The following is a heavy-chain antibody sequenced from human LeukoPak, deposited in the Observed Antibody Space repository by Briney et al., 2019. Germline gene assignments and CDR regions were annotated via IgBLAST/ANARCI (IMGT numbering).Heavy chain of an antibody. D-gene: IGHD6-19*01. V-gene: IGHV4-59*12. CDR1: GGSISSYY. J-gene: IGHJ4*02. CDR2: IYYSGST. CDR3: ARDLGSSGWFDY. Sequence: PSETLSLTCTVSGGSISSYYWSWIRQPPGKGLEWIGYIYYSGSTNYNPSLKSRVTISVDTSKNQFSLKLSSVTAADTAVYYCARDLGSSGWFDYWGQGTLVTVSS.